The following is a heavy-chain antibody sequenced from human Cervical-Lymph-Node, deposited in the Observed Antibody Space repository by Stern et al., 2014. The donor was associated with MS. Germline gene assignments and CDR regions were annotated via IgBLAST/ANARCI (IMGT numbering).Heavy chain of an antibody. CDR3: ARERQQYCNSEGCSYWYFDL. D-gene: IGHD2/OR15-2a*01. V-gene: IGHV4/OR15-8*01. CDR1: W. J-gene: IGHJ2*01. Sequence: WRSWVRQSPGKGLEWIGNIYHSGSSNTRPSLSIRSPISLEISKNHLSLHLTSVTAADTSVYYCARERQQYCNSEGCSYWYFDLWGRGTLVTVSS. CDR2: IYHSGSS.